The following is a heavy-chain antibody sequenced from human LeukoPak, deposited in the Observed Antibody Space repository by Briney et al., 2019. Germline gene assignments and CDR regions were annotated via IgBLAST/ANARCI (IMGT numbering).Heavy chain of an antibody. CDR2: ISGSGGST. CDR3: AMISSTSFYYYGMDV. Sequence: GGSLRLSCAASGFTFSSYAMSWVRQAPGKGLERVSAISGSGGSTYYADSVKGRFTISRDNSKNTLYLQMNSLRAEDTAVYYCAMISSTSFYYYGMDVWGQGTTVTVSS. J-gene: IGHJ6*02. D-gene: IGHD2-2*01. V-gene: IGHV3-23*01. CDR1: GFTFSSYA.